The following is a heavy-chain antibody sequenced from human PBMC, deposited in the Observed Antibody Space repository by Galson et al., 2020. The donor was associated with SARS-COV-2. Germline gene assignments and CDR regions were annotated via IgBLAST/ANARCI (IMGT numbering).Heavy chain of an antibody. J-gene: IGHJ4*02. Sequence: GGSLRLSCAASGFTFSTYSMHWVRQAPGKGLEYVSAISGNGGSTYYADSVRGRFTISRDNSKNTLYLQMGSLRAEDMAVYYCARVDRGDFGDATSLDHWGQGTLVTVSS. D-gene: IGHD2-21*02. CDR3: ARVDRGDFGDATSLDH. CDR1: GFTFSTYS. CDR2: ISGNGGST. V-gene: IGHV3-64*02.